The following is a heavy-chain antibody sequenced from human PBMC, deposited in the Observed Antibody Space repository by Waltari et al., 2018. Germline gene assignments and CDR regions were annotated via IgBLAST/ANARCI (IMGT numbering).Heavy chain of an antibody. D-gene: IGHD4-4*01. CDR3: ARDPSLGNKYYSYFDF. V-gene: IGHV3-48*01. CDR2: LSSSSRAI. Sequence: EFQLVESGGALVQAGGSLRLSCAASGFPFTNSAMPWVRQAPGKGLEWVSYLSSSSRAIYYADSVKGRFTVSRDNAKNSLFLQMNSLRAEDTAVYYCARDPSLGNKYYSYFDFWGQGSLVTVSS. J-gene: IGHJ4*02. CDR1: GFPFTNSA.